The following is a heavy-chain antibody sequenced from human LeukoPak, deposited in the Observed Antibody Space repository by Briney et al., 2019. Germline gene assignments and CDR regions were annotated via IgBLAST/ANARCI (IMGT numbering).Heavy chain of an antibody. CDR1: RGTFSSYA. V-gene: IGHV1-69*06. Sequence: SAVKVSCMPSRGTFSSYAISWVRQPRSQGLEWMGGIIPIFGTANYAQKFQGRVTITADKSTSTAYMELSSLRSEDTAVYYCARDTPYYYDSSGYSPRNWFDPWGQGTLVTVSS. J-gene: IGHJ5*02. D-gene: IGHD3-22*01. CDR2: IIPIFGTA. CDR3: ARDTPYYYDSSGYSPRNWFDP.